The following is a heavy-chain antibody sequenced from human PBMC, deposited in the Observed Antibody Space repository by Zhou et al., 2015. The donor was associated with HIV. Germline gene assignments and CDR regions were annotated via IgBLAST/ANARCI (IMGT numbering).Heavy chain of an antibody. CDR3: VRDHSVYGYNTF. CDR2: FIPIT. J-gene: IGHJ4*02. D-gene: IGHD5-18*01. V-gene: IGHV1-69*11. Sequence: QVQLVQSGAEVKKPGSSVKVSCTASGDSFSKKTINWVRQAPGQGFEWMGRFIPITSSTQRFQGRLTMTADESTSTAYMELASLTSEDTAIYYCVRDHSVYGYNTFWGQGTLVTVS. CDR1: GDSFSKKT.